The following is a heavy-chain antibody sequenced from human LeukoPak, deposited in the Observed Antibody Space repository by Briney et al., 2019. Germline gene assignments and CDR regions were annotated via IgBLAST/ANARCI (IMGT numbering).Heavy chain of an antibody. V-gene: IGHV1-2*04. CDR2: INLYSGGA. D-gene: IGHD2-15*01. CDR1: GYTFTDYY. Sequence: ASVKVSCKASGYTFTDYYMHWVRQAPGQGLEWMGCINLYSGGAHYAQKFQDWLSMTRDTSINTAYMELSSLRSDDTAVYYCAKGVGSGASNWFDPWGQGTLVTVSS. J-gene: IGHJ5*02. CDR3: AKGVGSGASNWFDP.